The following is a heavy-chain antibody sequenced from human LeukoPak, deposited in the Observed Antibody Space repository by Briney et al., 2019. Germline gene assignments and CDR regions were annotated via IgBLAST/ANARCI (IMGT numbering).Heavy chain of an antibody. CDR1: GFTFSSYS. D-gene: IGHD5-24*01. J-gene: IGHJ4*02. V-gene: IGHV3-9*01. CDR3: AKASRVEMATDY. CDR2: ISWNSGSI. Sequence: GGSLRLSCEASGFTFSSYSMNWVRQAPGKGLEWVSGISWNSGSIGYADSVKGRFTISRDNAKNSLYLQRNSLRAEDTALYNCAKASRVEMATDYWGQGTLVTVSS.